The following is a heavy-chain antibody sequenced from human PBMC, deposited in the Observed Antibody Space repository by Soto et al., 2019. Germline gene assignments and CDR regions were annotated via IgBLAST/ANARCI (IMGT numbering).Heavy chain of an antibody. D-gene: IGHD3-22*01. J-gene: IGHJ4*02. Sequence: SETLSLTCTVSGGSISSGDHYWSWIRQPPGKGLEWIGFIYYSGSTYYNPSLKSRVTISVDTSKNQFSLKLSSVTAADTAVYYCARATCYYDSSDRRHPYYFDYWGQGTLVTVSS. CDR1: GGSISSGDHY. CDR2: IYYSGST. CDR3: ARATCYYDSSDRRHPYYFDY. V-gene: IGHV4-30-4*01.